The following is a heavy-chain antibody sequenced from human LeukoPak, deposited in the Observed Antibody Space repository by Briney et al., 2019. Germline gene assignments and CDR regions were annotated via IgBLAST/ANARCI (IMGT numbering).Heavy chain of an antibody. V-gene: IGHV3-23*01. CDR3: EKGKYYFEY. Sequence: GGSLRLSCAASGFTFSSYAMSWVRQAPGKGLEWVSAINDSGGSTYYADSVKGRFTISRDNSKNTLYLQMNSLRAEDTAVYYCEKGKYYFEYWGQGTLVTVSS. J-gene: IGHJ4*02. CDR2: INDSGGST. CDR1: GFTFSSYA.